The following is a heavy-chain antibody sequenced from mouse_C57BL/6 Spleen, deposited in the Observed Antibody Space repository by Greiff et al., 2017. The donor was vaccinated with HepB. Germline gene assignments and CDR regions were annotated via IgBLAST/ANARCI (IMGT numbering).Heavy chain of an antibody. CDR1: GYSITSGYY. J-gene: IGHJ2*01. CDR3: ARGGNYYCDY. V-gene: IGHV3-6*01. Sequence: EVQLQESGPGLVKPSQSLSLTCSVTGYSITSGYYWNWIRQFPGNKLEWMGYISYDGSNNYNPSLKNRISITRDTSKNQFFLKLNSVTTEDTATYYCARGGNYYCDYWGQGTTLTVSS. CDR2: ISYDGSN. D-gene: IGHD2-1*01.